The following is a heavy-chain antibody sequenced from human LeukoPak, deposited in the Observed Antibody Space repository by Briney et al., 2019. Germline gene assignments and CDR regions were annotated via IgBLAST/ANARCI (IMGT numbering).Heavy chain of an antibody. J-gene: IGHJ6*03. CDR3: TSLYFDWLLRVDYYYMDV. D-gene: IGHD3-9*01. CDR2: IRSKAYGGTT. CDR1: GFTFGDYA. V-gene: IGHV3-49*03. Sequence: GGSLRLSCTASGFTFGDYAMSWFRQAPGKGLEWVGFIRSKAYGGTTEYAASVKGRFTISRDDSKSIAYLQMNSLKTEDTAVYYCTSLYFDWLLRVDYYYMDVWGKGTTVTVSS.